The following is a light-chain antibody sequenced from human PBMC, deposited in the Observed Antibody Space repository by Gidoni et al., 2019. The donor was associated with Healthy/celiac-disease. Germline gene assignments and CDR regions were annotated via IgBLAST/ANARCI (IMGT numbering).Light chain of an antibody. V-gene: IGKV3-20*01. Sequence: EIVLPQPPGPLSLPPGERATLSCRSSQSVGSSYLAWYQQKPGQATRLLIYGASSGSGTDFTLTISRLEPEDFAVYYCQQYGSSPRTFGQGTKVEIK. CDR1: QSVGSSY. CDR3: QQYGSSPRT. J-gene: IGKJ1*01. CDR2: GAS.